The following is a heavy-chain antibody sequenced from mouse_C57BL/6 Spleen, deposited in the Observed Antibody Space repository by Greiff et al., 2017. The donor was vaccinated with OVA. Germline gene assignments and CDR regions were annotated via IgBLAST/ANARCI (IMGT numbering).Heavy chain of an antibody. CDR2: IYPGSGNT. Sequence: VQLQESGPELVKPGASVKISCKASGYTFTDYYINWVKQRPGQGLEWIGWIYPGSGNTNYNEKFKGKATLTVDTSSNTASMQLISLTSEVSAVDVGARSGGLGGYYFDYWGQGTTLTVSS. CDR1: GYTFTDYY. J-gene: IGHJ2*01. D-gene: IGHD3-2*02. V-gene: IGHV1-84*01. CDR3: ARSGGLGGYYFDY.